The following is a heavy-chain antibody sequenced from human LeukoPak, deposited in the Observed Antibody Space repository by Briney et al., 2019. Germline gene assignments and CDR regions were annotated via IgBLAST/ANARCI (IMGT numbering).Heavy chain of an antibody. CDR2: MNPNSGNT. D-gene: IGHD6-13*01. J-gene: IGHJ6*03. CDR1: GYTFTSYD. CDR3: ARGLSSSWLVRGYYYYMDV. V-gene: IGHV1-8*03. Sequence: ASVKVSCKASGYTFTSYDINWVRQATGQGLEWMGWMNPNSGNTGYAQKFQGRVTITRNTSISTAYMELSSLRSEDTAVYYCARGLSSSWLVRGYYYYMDVWGKGTTVTVSS.